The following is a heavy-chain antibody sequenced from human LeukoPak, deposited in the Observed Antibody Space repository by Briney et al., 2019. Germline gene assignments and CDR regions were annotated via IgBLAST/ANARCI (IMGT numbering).Heavy chain of an antibody. CDR1: GDSISTDYC. CDR2: IYNRDNT. J-gene: IGHJ5*02. V-gene: IGHV4-38-2*02. Sequence: ASETLSLTCTVSGDSISTDYCWTWIRQPPGKVPEWIGTIYNRDNTYYTSSLASRVTISMATSKNQFSLKMTSVTAADTAVYYCARGTDVYKVGNHWGQGALVTDSS. D-gene: IGHD5-24*01. CDR3: ARGTDVYKVGNH.